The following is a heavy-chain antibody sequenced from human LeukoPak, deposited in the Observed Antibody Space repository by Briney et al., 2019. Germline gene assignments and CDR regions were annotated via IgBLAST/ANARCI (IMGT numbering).Heavy chain of an antibody. CDR2: INHSGST. CDR3: ARLITVVDDAFDI. V-gene: IGHV4-34*01. Sequence: SSETLSLNCAVYGGSFSGYYWSWIRQPPGKGLEWIGEINHSGSTNYNPSLKSRVTISVDTSKNQFSLKLSSVTAADTAVYYCARLITVVDDAFDIWGQGTMVTVSS. J-gene: IGHJ3*02. CDR1: GGSFSGYY. D-gene: IGHD2-15*01.